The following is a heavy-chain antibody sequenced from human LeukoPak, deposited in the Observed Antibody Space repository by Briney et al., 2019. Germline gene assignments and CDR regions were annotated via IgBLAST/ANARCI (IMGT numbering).Heavy chain of an antibody. CDR2: IREDGSEK. V-gene: IGHV3-7*01. D-gene: IGHD7-27*01. CDR3: ARDYTGGWNDY. Sequence: GGSLRLSCAAAGFSLSSYWMSWVRQAKGKGLECVAKIREDGSEKHYVDSVKGRFIISRDNSKNSLYLQMNSLRAEDTAVYYCARDYTGGWNDYWGQGTLVTVSS. CDR1: GFSLSSYW. J-gene: IGHJ4*02.